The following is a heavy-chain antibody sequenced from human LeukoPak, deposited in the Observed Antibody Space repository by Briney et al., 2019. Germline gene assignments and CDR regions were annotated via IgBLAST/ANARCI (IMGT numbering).Heavy chain of an antibody. Sequence: PGGSLRLSCAASAFTFSSYWMHWVRRGPGKGLVWVSQINTDGSSTNYADSVKGRFTISRDNANNTLYLQMSSLRAEDTAVYYCATGLQGIDYWGQGTLVTVSS. D-gene: IGHD4-11*01. CDR2: INTDGSST. CDR1: AFTFSSYW. V-gene: IGHV3-74*01. J-gene: IGHJ4*02. CDR3: ATGLQGIDY.